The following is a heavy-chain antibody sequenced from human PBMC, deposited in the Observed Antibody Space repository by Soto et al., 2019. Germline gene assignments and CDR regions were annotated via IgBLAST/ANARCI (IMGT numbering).Heavy chain of an antibody. Sequence: QVQLQESGPGLVKPSQTLSLTCTVSGGSISSGGYYWSWIRQHPGKGLEWIGYIYYSGSTYYNPSLKSRVTISVDTSKNQFSLKLSSVTAADTAVYYCARAIYDFWSGYYRGGWFDPWGQGTLGTVSS. D-gene: IGHD3-3*01. CDR3: ARAIYDFWSGYYRGGWFDP. CDR1: GGSISSGGYY. J-gene: IGHJ5*02. V-gene: IGHV4-31*03. CDR2: IYYSGST.